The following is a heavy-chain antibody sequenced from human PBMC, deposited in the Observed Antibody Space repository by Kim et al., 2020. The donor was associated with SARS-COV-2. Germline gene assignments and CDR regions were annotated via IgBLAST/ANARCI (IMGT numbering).Heavy chain of an antibody. J-gene: IGHJ4*02. CDR3: ARDGDTAMVFDY. V-gene: IGHV4-59*01. D-gene: IGHD5-18*01. CDR2: T. Sequence: TNYNPSLKSRVTISVDTSKNQFSLKLSSVTAADTAVYYCARDGDTAMVFDYWGQGTLVTVSS.